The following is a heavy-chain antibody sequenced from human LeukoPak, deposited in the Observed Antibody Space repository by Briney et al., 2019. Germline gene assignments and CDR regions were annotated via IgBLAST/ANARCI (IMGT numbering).Heavy chain of an antibody. V-gene: IGHV3-48*03. CDR1: GFTFSSYE. J-gene: IGHJ5*02. CDR2: ISSSGATK. Sequence: GGSLRLSCAASGFTFSSYEMNWVRQAPGKGLEWVSYISSSGATKYYADSVKGRFTISRDDAKNSLYLQLNSLRAEDTAVYYCARSLVVGATYPYHWGQGTLVTVSS. CDR3: ARSLVVGATYPYH. D-gene: IGHD1-26*01.